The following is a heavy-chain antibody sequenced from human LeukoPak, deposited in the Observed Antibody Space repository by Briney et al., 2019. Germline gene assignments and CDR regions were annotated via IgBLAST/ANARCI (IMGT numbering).Heavy chain of an antibody. CDR1: GFTFSSYG. V-gene: IGHV3-23*01. CDR3: AKSLVAAFGY. Sequence: GGSLRLSCAASGFTFSSYGMHWVRQAPGKGLEWVSAISGSGGSTYYADSVKGRFTISRDNSKNTLYLQMNSLRAEDTAVYYCAKSLVAAFGYWGQGTRVTVSS. J-gene: IGHJ4*02. D-gene: IGHD5-12*01. CDR2: ISGSGGST.